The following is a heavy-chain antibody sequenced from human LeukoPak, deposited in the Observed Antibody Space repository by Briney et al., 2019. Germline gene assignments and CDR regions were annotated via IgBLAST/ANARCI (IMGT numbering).Heavy chain of an antibody. D-gene: IGHD3-16*01. Sequence: SVKVSCKASGGTFSSYAISWVRQAPGQGLEWMGGIIPIFGTANNAQKFQGRVTITTDESTSTVYMELSSLKSEDTAVYYCARLGGEYDSVAFDIWGQGTMVTVSS. CDR3: ARLGGEYDSVAFDI. CDR2: IIPIFGTA. V-gene: IGHV1-69*05. J-gene: IGHJ3*02. CDR1: GGTFSSYA.